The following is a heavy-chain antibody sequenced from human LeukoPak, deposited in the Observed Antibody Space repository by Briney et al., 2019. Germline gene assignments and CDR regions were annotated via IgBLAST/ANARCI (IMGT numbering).Heavy chain of an antibody. CDR3: ARDLGYYDSSGLVY. CDR2: ISSTSSTI. J-gene: IGHJ4*02. Sequence: GGSLRLSCAASGFTFSSYSMNWVRQAPGKGLEWVSYISSTSSTIYYADSVKGRFTISRDNAKNSLYLQMDSLRAEDTAVYYCARDLGYYDSSGLVYWGQGTLVTVSS. D-gene: IGHD3-22*01. V-gene: IGHV3-48*01. CDR1: GFTFSSYS.